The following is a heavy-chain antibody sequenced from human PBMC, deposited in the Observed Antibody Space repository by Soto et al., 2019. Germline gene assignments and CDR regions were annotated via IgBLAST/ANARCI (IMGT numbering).Heavy chain of an antibody. CDR2: IKDDGTKT. CDR3: ASLNWEVPATGP. Sequence: GGSLRLSCSASGFTYSAYYMNWVRQAPGKGLEWVANIKDDGTKTFYADSVRGRFTISRDNAKNSLYLQMNSLRAEDTAVYYCASLNWEVPATGPWGRGTLVTVSS. CDR1: GFTYSAYY. J-gene: IGHJ4*02. D-gene: IGHD2-2*01. V-gene: IGHV3-7*03.